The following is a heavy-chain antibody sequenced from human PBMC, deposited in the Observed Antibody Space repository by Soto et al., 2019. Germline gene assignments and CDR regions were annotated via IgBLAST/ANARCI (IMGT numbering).Heavy chain of an antibody. J-gene: IGHJ4*02. Sequence: QVQLVQSGAEEKKPGASVKVSCKASGYTFTSYAMHWVRQAPGQRLEWMGWINAGNDNTKYSQKFQGRVTITRDTSASTAYMELSSLRSEDTAVYYCARDSSGWYYFDYWGQGTQVTVSS. D-gene: IGHD6-19*01. V-gene: IGHV1-3*05. CDR2: INAGNDNT. CDR1: GYTFTSYA. CDR3: ARDSSGWYYFDY.